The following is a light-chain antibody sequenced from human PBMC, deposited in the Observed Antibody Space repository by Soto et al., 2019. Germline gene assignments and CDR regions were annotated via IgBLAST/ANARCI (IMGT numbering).Light chain of an antibody. V-gene: IGLV2-14*01. J-gene: IGLJ1*01. Sequence: QSVLTQPASVYGSRGQSITISCTGTGSDVGGYNYVSWYQQHPGKAPKLMIYDVSNRPSGVSNRFSGSKSGNTASLTISGLQAEDEADYYCSSYTSSSTPYVFGTGTKVTVL. CDR3: SSYTSSSTPYV. CDR2: DVS. CDR1: GSDVGGYNY.